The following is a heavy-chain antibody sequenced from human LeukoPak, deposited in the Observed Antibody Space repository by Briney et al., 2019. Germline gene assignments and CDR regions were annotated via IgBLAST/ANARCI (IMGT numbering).Heavy chain of an antibody. CDR1: GFTFSSYR. CDR2: ISSSSSYI. V-gene: IGHV3-21*01. Sequence: GGSLRLSCAASGFTFSSYRMNWVRQAPGKGLEWVSSISSSSSYIYYADSVKGRFTISRDNAKNSLYLQINSLRAEDTAVYYCARDGFSGSVVVVAADPPFDYWGQGTLVTVSS. J-gene: IGHJ4*02. D-gene: IGHD2-15*01. CDR3: ARDGFSGSVVVVAADPPFDY.